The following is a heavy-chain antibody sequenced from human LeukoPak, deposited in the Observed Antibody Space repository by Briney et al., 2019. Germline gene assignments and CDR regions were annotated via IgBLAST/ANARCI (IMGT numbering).Heavy chain of an antibody. V-gene: IGHV3-21*01. J-gene: IGHJ6*03. CDR2: ISSSSSYI. CDR3: ARDGGYSYGYYYYYYMDV. D-gene: IGHD5-18*01. CDR1: GFTFSSYS. Sequence: PGGSLRLSCAASGFTFSSYSMNWVRQAPGKGLEWVSSISSSSSYIYYADSVKGRFTISRDNAKNPLYLQMNSLRAEDTAVYYCARDGGYSYGYYYYYYMDVWGKGTTVTVSS.